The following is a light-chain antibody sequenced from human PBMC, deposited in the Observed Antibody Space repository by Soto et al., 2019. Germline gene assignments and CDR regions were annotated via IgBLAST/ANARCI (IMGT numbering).Light chain of an antibody. CDR3: QQYNRWPPL. CDR1: QSVSSN. CDR2: GAS. J-gene: IGKJ5*01. Sequence: EIVMTQSPATLSVSPVERATLSCRASQSVSSNLAWYQQKPGQAPRLLIYGASTRATGIPARFSGSGSGTEFTLTISSLQSEDFAVYYCQQYNRWPPLFGQGTRLEI. V-gene: IGKV3-15*01.